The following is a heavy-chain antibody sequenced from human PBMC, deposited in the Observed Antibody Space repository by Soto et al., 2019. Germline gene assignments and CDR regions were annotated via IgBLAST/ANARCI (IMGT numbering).Heavy chain of an antibody. J-gene: IGHJ6*02. V-gene: IGHV4-39*01. CDR2: IYYSGST. CDR1: GGSISSSSYY. CDR3: ARQIVGARGFRDYYYGMDV. D-gene: IGHD1-26*01. Sequence: SETLSLTCTVSGGSISSSSYYWGWIRQPPGKGLEWIGSIYYSGSTYYNPSLKSRATISVDTSKNQFSLKLSSVTAADTAVYYCARQIVGARGFRDYYYGMDVWGQGTTVTVSS.